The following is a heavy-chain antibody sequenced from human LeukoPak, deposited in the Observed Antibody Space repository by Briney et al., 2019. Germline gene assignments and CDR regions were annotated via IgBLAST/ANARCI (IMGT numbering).Heavy chain of an antibody. CDR3: AKEGSRLLWFGELSY. J-gene: IGHJ4*02. V-gene: IGHV3-23*01. Sequence: PGGSLRLSCAASGFTFSTYSMNWVRQAPGKGLEWVSGISGSSGSANYADSVKGRFTISRDNSKNTLYLQMNSLRAEDTAIYYCAKEGSRLLWFGELSYWGQGTLVTVSS. CDR1: GFTFSTYS. D-gene: IGHD3-10*01. CDR2: ISGSSGSA.